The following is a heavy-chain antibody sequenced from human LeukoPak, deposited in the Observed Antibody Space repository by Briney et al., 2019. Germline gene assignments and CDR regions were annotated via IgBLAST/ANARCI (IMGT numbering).Heavy chain of an antibody. J-gene: IGHJ4*02. CDR2: ISSSSSTI. CDR3: ARYGSGSYYNSGGDDY. CDR1: GFTFSSYA. Sequence: GGSLRLSCAASGFTFSSYAMSWVRQAPGKGLEWVPYISSSSSTIYYADSVKGRFTISRDNAKNSLYLQMNSLRAEDTAVYYCARYGSGSYYNSGGDDYWGQGTLVTVSS. V-gene: IGHV3-48*01. D-gene: IGHD3-10*01.